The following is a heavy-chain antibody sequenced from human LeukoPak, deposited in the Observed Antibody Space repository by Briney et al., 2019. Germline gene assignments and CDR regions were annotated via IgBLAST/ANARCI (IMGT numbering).Heavy chain of an antibody. Sequence: PGGSLRLSCAGSGFTFNNAWMSWVRQAPGRGLEWVAVIWFDENNIFYTDSVRGRFTISRDNSKNTLYLQMNSLRAEDTAVYYCATDSGSYRPFEYWGQGTLVTVSS. CDR3: ATDSGSYRPFEY. CDR2: IWFDENNI. CDR1: GFTFNNAW. J-gene: IGHJ4*02. V-gene: IGHV3-33*08. D-gene: IGHD1-26*01.